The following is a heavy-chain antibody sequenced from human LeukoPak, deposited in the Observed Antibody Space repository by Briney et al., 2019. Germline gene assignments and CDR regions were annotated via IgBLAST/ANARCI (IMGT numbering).Heavy chain of an antibody. CDR3: ARGADAEYFQH. CDR1: GYTFTGYY. J-gene: IGHJ1*01. Sequence: GASVKVSCKASGYTFTGYYIHWVRQAPGQGLEWMGWVSPNSGDTSYAQKFQGRVTMTRDTSSSTAYMDLSSLRSDDTAVYYCARGADAEYFQHWGQGTLVTVSS. CDR2: VSPNSGDT. V-gene: IGHV1-2*02.